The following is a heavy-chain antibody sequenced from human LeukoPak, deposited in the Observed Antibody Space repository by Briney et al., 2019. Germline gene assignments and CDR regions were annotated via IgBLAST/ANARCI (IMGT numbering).Heavy chain of an antibody. J-gene: IGHJ6*03. D-gene: IGHD3-22*01. CDR3: ARDGSSGLYYYYYMDV. CDR1: GFTFSSYS. CDR2: ISSSSSYI. Sequence: PGGSLRLSCAASGFTFSSYSMNWVRQAPGKGLEWVSSISSSSSYIYYADSVKGRFTISRDNAKNSLYLQMNSLRAEDTAVYYCARDGSSGLYYYYYMDVWGKGTTVTVSS. V-gene: IGHV3-21*01.